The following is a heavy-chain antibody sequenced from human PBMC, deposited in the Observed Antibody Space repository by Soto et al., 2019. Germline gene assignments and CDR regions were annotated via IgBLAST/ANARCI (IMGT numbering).Heavy chain of an antibody. CDR3: ARGRSEYYYDSSGYYSAVNFDY. J-gene: IGHJ4*02. Sequence: SETLSLTCAVYGGSFSGYYWRWIRQHQGKGLEWIGEINHSGSTNYNPSLKSRVTISVDTSKNQFSLKLSSVTAADTAVYYCARGRSEYYYDSSGYYSAVNFDYWGQGTLVTVSS. V-gene: IGHV4-34*01. CDR1: GGSFSGYY. D-gene: IGHD3-22*01. CDR2: INHSGST.